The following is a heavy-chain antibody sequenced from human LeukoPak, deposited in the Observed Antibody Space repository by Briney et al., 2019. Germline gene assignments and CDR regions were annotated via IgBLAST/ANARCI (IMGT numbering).Heavy chain of an antibody. V-gene: IGHV1-69*13. CDR3: AREIPTTVTETYYYYGMDV. J-gene: IGHJ6*02. D-gene: IGHD4-17*01. CDR2: IIPIFGTA. CDR1: GYMFTDYY. Sequence: ASVKVSCKASGYMFTDYYIHWVRQAPGQGLEWMGGIIPIFGTANYAQKFQGRVTITADESTSTAYMELSSLRSEDTAVYYCAREIPTTVTETYYYYGMDVWGQGTTVTVSS.